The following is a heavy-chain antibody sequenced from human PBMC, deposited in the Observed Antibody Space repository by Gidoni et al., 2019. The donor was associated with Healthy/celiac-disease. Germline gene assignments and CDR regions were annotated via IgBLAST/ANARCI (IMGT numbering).Heavy chain of an antibody. CDR1: GFTFSHYY. Sequence: QVQLVESGGGLVKPGGSLSLSCAASGFTFSHYYIRWIRQAPGKGLEWVSYISSSGSTIYYADSVKGRFTISRDNAKNSLYLQMNSLRAEDTAVYYCARRFLEWLLRHTYYYYMDVWGKGTTVTVSS. D-gene: IGHD3-3*01. CDR3: ARRFLEWLLRHTYYYYMDV. J-gene: IGHJ6*03. CDR2: ISSSGSTI. V-gene: IGHV3-11*01.